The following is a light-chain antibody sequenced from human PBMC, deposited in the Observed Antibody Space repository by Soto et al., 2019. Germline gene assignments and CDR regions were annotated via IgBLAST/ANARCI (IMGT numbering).Light chain of an antibody. Sequence: DIQLTQSPSFLSASVGDRVTITCRASQGISSNLAWYQQNPGKAPKLLIYAASTLQSGVPSRFRGSGSGTDFTLTISSLKPDDFETYYCQHYNSYSEAFGQGTKVDIK. CDR3: QHYNSYSEA. J-gene: IGKJ1*01. CDR2: AAS. V-gene: IGKV1-9*01. CDR1: QGISSN.